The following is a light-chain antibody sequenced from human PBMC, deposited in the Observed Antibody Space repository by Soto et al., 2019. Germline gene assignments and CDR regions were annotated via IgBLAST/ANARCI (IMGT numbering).Light chain of an antibody. CDR1: SSDVGGYNY. J-gene: IGLJ2*01. CDR2: DVT. CDR3: SSYTTSSTLV. Sequence: QSALTQPASVSGSPGQSITISCTGTSSDVGGYNYVSWYQQHPGKAPKLMIFDVTNRRSGVSNRFSGSKSGNTASLTISGLQAEDEADYYCSSYTTSSTLVFGGGTKVTV. V-gene: IGLV2-14*01.